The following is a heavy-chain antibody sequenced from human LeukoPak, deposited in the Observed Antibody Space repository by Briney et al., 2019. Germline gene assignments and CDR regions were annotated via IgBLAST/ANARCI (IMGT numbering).Heavy chain of an antibody. Sequence: GGSLRLSCAASGFTVSSIHMVWVRQAPGKGLEWVSVTYTGGNSYYADSVKGRFTISRDNAKNSLYLQMNSLGDEDTAVYYCAREEGITIFGVVIYYGMDVWGQGTTVTVSS. CDR2: TYTGGNS. D-gene: IGHD3-3*01. J-gene: IGHJ6*02. V-gene: IGHV3-53*01. CDR3: AREEGITIFGVVIYYGMDV. CDR1: GFTVSSIH.